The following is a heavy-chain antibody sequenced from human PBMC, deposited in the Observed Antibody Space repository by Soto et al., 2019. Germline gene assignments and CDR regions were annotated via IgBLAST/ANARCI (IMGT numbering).Heavy chain of an antibody. V-gene: IGHV4-31*03. D-gene: IGHD4-17*01. CDR3: ARNYGNYGHYFDS. Sequence: PSETLSLTCTVSGGSISSGDHYWGWIRQHPERGLEWIGYIDNSGITYDTPSLKSRVAMSVDTSQNQFSLKLRSVTAADTAVYYCARNYGNYGHYFDSWGQGTLVTVSS. CDR1: GGSISSGDHY. J-gene: IGHJ4*02. CDR2: IDNSGIT.